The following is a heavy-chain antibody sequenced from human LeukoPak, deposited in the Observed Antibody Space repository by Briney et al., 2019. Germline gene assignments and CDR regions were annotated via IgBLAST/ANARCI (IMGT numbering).Heavy chain of an antibody. CDR2: IYSGDNT. J-gene: IGHJ4*02. V-gene: IGHV3-66*01. D-gene: IGHD5-12*01. CDR3: AVATILYSSYFDY. Sequence: GGSLRLSCAASGFTVSSNYMSWVRQAPGKGLEWVSVIYSGDNTYYTDSVKDRFTISRDNSKNTLYLQMNSLRAEDTAVYYCAVATILYSSYFDYWGQGTLVTVSS. CDR1: GFTVSSNY.